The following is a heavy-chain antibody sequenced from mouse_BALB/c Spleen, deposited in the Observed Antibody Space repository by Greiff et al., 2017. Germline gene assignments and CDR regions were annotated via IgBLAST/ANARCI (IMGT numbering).Heavy chain of an antibody. CDR3: ARDYEFAY. CDR2: IYPGDGDT. V-gene: IGHV1-80*01. D-gene: IGHD1-1*01. Sequence: QVQLKQSGAELVRPGSSVKISCKASGYAFSSYWMNWVKQRPGQGLEWIGQIYPGDGDTNYNGKFKGKATLTADKSSSTAYMQLSSLTSEDSAVYFCARDYEFAYWGQGTLVTVSA. J-gene: IGHJ3*01. CDR1: GYAFSSYW.